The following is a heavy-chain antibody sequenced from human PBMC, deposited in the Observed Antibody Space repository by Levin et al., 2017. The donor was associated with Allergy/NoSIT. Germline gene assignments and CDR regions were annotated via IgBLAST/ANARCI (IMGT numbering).Heavy chain of an antibody. CDR1: GFTFSSYS. CDR3: ARDLERITMVRGVSIYGMDV. J-gene: IGHJ6*02. CDR2: ISSSSSYI. D-gene: IGHD3-10*01. Sequence: GESLKISCAASGFTFSSYSMNWVRQAPGKGLEWVSSISSSSSYIYYADSVKGRFTISRDNAKNSLYLQMNSLRAEDTAVYYCARDLERITMVRGVSIYGMDVWGQGTTVTVSS. V-gene: IGHV3-21*01.